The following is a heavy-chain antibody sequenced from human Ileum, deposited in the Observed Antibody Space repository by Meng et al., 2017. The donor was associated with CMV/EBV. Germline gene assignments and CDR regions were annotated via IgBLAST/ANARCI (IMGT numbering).Heavy chain of an antibody. CDR1: GYTFGSQD. Sequence: QVQLVQSGAEVKESGASVKVSCQASGYTFGSQDFTWVRQAPGQGLEWMGWINSYNDDTNYAQKFQGRVTMTTDTSTSTAYMELNSLKSDDTAVYYCARGIDYWGQGTLVTVSS. J-gene: IGHJ4*02. V-gene: IGHV1-18*01. CDR3: ARGIDY. CDR2: INSYNDDT.